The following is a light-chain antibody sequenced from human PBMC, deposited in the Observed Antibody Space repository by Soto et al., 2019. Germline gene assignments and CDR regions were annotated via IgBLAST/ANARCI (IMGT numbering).Light chain of an antibody. J-gene: IGLJ1*01. CDR1: GSDVGGYDY. Sequence: QSVLTQPASVSGSPGQSITISCTGTGSDVGGYDYVSWYQHHPGKAPKVMIYEVTNRPSGVSNRFSGSKSGNTASLTISGLLAEDEADYYCSSYTSSSTYVSGTGTKVTV. CDR3: SSYTSSSTYV. CDR2: EVT. V-gene: IGLV2-14*01.